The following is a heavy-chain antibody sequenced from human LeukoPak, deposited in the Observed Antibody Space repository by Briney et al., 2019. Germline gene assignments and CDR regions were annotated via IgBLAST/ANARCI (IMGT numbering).Heavy chain of an antibody. D-gene: IGHD5-18*01. CDR3: ARDSGRYSYFYYYLDV. Sequence: SVKVSCKASGGTFSSYAISWVRQAPGQGLEWMGGIIPIFGTANYAQKFQGRVTITTDESTSTAYMELSSLRSEDTAVYYCARDSGRYSYFYYYLDVWGKGTTVTVSS. J-gene: IGHJ6*03. CDR1: GGTFSSYA. CDR2: IIPIFGTA. V-gene: IGHV1-69*05.